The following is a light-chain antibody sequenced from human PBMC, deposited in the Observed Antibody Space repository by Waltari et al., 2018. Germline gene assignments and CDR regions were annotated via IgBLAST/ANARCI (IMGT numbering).Light chain of an antibody. CDR1: ALAKRF. CDR2: EAN. V-gene: IGLV3-10*01. CDR3: YSIDVSGDHRL. Sequence: SYELTQPPSVSVSPGQTARIPCSGDALAKRFTYWYQQKSGQAPLLIIYEANKLPPGLPERFSASSSGTLATLTIRGAQMEDEADYYCYSIDVSGDHRLFGGGTKVTVL. J-gene: IGLJ2*01.